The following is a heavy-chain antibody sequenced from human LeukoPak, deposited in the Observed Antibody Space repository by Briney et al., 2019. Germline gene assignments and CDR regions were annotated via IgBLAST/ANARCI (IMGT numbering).Heavy chain of an antibody. D-gene: IGHD3-16*01. CDR3: GGEVEGEFDP. CDR1: GFSLSSYT. Sequence: PGGSLCLSCAAYGFSLSSYTMHWVRQAPGKGLESVSAISSNGDSTYYMNSVKDIFTTSGDNSKHTVYHQMGSLSPEDTAVYYGGGEVEGEFDPWGQGTLVTVSS. V-gene: IGHV3-64*01. J-gene: IGHJ5*02. CDR2: ISSNGDST.